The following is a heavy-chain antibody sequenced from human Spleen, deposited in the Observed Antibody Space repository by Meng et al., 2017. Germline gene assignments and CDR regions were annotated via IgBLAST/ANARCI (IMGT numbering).Heavy chain of an antibody. CDR2: INENGANT. CDR3: AKVHWNSYYFDY. Sequence: EVQLVESGGGLVQPGESLRLSCAASGFTVSSYWMHWVRQAPGKGLMWVSTINENGANTHYPDSLKGRFTISRDNSKNTVYLQMNSLGVEDTAVYYCAKVHWNSYYFDYWGQGTLVTVSS. CDR1: GFTVSSYW. V-gene: IGHV3-74*01. J-gene: IGHJ4*02. D-gene: IGHD1-7*01.